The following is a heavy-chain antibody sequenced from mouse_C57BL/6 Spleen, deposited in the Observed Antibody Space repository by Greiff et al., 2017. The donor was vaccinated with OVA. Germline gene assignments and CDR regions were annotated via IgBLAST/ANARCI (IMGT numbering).Heavy chain of an antibody. J-gene: IGHJ4*01. V-gene: IGHV1-59*01. Sequence: VQLQQPGAELVRPGTSVKLSCKASGYTFTSYWMHWVKQRPGQGLEWIGVIDPSDSYTNYNQKFKGKATLTVDTSSSTAYMQLSRLTSEDPAVYYCARLLGRAMDYWGQGTSVTVSS. D-gene: IGHD4-1*01. CDR1: GYTFTSYW. CDR2: IDPSDSYT. CDR3: ARLLGRAMDY.